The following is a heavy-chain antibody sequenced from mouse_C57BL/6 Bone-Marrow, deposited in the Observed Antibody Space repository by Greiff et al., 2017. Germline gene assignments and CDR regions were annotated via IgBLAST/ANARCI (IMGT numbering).Heavy chain of an antibody. CDR1: GFTFSSYA. V-gene: IGHV5-4*01. Sequence: EVLLVESGGGLVKPGGSLKLSCAASGFTFSSYALSWVRQTPEKRLEWVATISDGGSYTYYPDKVKGRFTISRDNAKNNLYLQRSHLKSEDTAMYYCAREFITRPHFDYWGQGTTLTVSS. D-gene: IGHD1-1*01. CDR2: ISDGGSYT. CDR3: AREFITRPHFDY. J-gene: IGHJ2*01.